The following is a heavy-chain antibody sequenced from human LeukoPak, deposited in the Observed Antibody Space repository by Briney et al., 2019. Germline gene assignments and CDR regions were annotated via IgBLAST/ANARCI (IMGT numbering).Heavy chain of an antibody. CDR2: IRSKAYGGTT. Sequence: GGSLRLYCTAYGFTFGDYAMSWFRQAPGKGLERVGFIRSKAYGGTTEYAASVKGRFTISRDDSKSIAYLQMNSLKTEDTAVYYCTRDFTPYYGSGSYYKGTYYFDYWGQGTLVTVSS. CDR3: TRDFTPYYGSGSYYKGTYYFDY. J-gene: IGHJ4*02. V-gene: IGHV3-49*03. D-gene: IGHD3-10*01. CDR1: GFTFGDYA.